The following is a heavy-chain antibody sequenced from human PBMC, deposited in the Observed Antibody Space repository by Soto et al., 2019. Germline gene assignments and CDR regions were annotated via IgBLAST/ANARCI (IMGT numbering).Heavy chain of an antibody. CDR2: IYTSGST. V-gene: IGHV4-4*07. D-gene: IGHD5-18*01. CDR3: ARGGIQLSYAFDY. Sequence: SETLSLTCSVSGTSVSNYYWSWIRQPAGKGLEHIGRIYTSGSTSYNPSLKSRVTMSMDTSQTQIYLNLTSVTAADTAVYYCARGGIQLSYAFDYCGQGIQVTVSS. J-gene: IGHJ4*02. CDR1: GTSVSNYY.